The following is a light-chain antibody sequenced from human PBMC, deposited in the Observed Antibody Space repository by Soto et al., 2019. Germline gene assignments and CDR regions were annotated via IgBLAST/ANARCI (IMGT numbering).Light chain of an antibody. CDR3: QQYNNWPPVT. CDR2: DAS. CDR1: QSVGSY. Sequence: EIVLTQSPATLSLSPGERATLSCRASQSVGSYLAWYQQKPGQAPRLLISDASNRATGIPARFSGSGSGTEFTLTISSLQSEDFAVYYCQQYNNWPPVTFGQGTKVDI. V-gene: IGKV3-11*01. J-gene: IGKJ1*01.